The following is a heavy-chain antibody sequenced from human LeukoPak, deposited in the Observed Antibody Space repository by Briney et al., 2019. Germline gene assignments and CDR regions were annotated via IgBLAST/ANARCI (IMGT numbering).Heavy chain of an antibody. J-gene: IGHJ6*02. V-gene: IGHV3-23*01. D-gene: IGHD2-2*01. CDR2: ISGSGGSK. Sequence: GGSLRLSCAASGFTFSSYAMSWVRQAPGKGLEWVSAISGSGGSKYYADSVKGRFTISRDNSKNTLYLQMNSLRAEDTAVYYCAKDRVVPAAYYYYYGMDVWGQGTTVTVSS. CDR1: GFTFSSYA. CDR3: AKDRVVPAAYYYYYGMDV.